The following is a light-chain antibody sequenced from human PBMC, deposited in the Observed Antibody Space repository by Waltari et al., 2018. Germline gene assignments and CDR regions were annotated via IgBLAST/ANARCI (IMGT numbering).Light chain of an antibody. V-gene: IGKV1-39*01. CDR2: AAS. CDR3: QQNYRTPT. Sequence: DVQVTQSPSSLSASVGDSVTITCRTSQDIDRYLIWYQQKPGNAPKLLIYAASYLQSGVPSRFSGSGSGTDFSLTISSLQPEDFAVYYCQQNYRTPTFCGGTKVEVK. CDR1: QDIDRY. J-gene: IGKJ4*01.